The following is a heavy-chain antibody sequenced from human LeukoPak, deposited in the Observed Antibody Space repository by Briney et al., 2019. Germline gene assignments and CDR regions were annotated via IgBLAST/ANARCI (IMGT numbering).Heavy chain of an antibody. V-gene: IGHV3-30*02. CDR2: IRYDGSSK. Sequence: GGSLRLSCAASGFTFSSYGMRWVRQAPGKGLEWVAFIRYDGSSKYYADSVKGRFTSSRDNSKNTMYVQMNSLKTEDSAVYYCAKDLSYYASGSHYYFDYWGQGTLVTVSS. J-gene: IGHJ4*02. D-gene: IGHD3-10*01. CDR3: AKDLSYYASGSHYYFDY. CDR1: GFTFSSYG.